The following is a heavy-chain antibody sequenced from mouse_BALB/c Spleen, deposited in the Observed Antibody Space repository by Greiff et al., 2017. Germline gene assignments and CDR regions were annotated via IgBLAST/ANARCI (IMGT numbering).Heavy chain of an antibody. CDR2: INPYNDGT. J-gene: IGHJ2*01. CDR3: ARDEDFTFDY. CDR1: GYTFTSYV. Sequence: EVKLMESGPELVKPGASVKMSCKASGYTFTSYVMHWVKQKPGQGLEWIGYINPYNDGTKYNEKFKGKATLTSDKSSSTAYMELSSLTSEDSAVYYCARDEDFTFDYWGQGTTLTVSS. V-gene: IGHV1-14*01.